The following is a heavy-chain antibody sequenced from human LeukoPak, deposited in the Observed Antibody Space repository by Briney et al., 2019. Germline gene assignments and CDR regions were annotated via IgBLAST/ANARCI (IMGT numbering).Heavy chain of an antibody. CDR1: GYTFTSYD. CDR2: MNPNSGNT. Sequence: GASVKVSCKASGYTFTSYDINWVRQATGQGLEWMGWMNPNSGNTGYAQKFQGRVTMTRNTSISTAYMELSSLRSEDTAVYYCAREDYYYYGMDVWGQGTTVIVSS. J-gene: IGHJ6*02. V-gene: IGHV1-8*01. CDR3: AREDYYYYGMDV.